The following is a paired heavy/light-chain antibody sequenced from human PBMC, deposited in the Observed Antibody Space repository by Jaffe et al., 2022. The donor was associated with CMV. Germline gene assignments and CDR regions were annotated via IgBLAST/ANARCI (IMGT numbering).Light chain of an antibody. V-gene: IGKV1-5*03. Sequence: DIQMTQSPSTVSALVGDRVTITCRASQSVKSWLAWYQQKVGEAPKLLIYKASSLQNGVPTRFSGSGSGTEFSLTISSLQPNDFATYYCQQYNTYPWTFGQGTKVEIK. CDR2: KAS. CDR3: QQYNTYPWT. J-gene: IGKJ1*01. CDR1: QSVKSW.
Heavy chain of an antibody. CDR3: ASSGSCTDGACQNVAYFQW. CDR1: GFTFSDYE. J-gene: IGHJ1*01. D-gene: IGHD2-8*01. V-gene: IGHV3-48*03. CDR2: ISRSESFT. Sequence: EVQVVESGGGLVQPGGSLRLSCQASGFTFSDYEMNWVRQAPGKALEWIGNISRSESFTQYAHSVKGRFIISRDNAKNSVFLQMNSLRVEDTGVYFCASSGSCTDGACQNVAYFQWWGQGTLVIVSS.